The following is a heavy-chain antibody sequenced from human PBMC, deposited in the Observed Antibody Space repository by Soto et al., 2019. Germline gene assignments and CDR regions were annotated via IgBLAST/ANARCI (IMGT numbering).Heavy chain of an antibody. CDR3: ARARGGYGYYFDP. J-gene: IGHJ4*02. D-gene: IGHD5-18*01. V-gene: IGHV3-21*01. Sequence: GGSLRLSCAASGFTFSSYSRNWVRQAPGKGLEWVSSISSSSSYIYYADSVKGRFTISRDNAKNSLYLQMNSLRAEDTAVYYCARARGGYGYYFDPWGQGTLVTVSS. CDR2: ISSSSSYI. CDR1: GFTFSSYS.